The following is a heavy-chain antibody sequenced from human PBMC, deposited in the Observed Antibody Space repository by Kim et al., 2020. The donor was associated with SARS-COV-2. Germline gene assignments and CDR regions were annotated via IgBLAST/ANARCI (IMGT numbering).Heavy chain of an antibody. CDR1: GFTFSSYG. V-gene: IGHV3-33*01. CDR2: IWYDGSNK. CDR3: ARADYYDSSGLDY. J-gene: IGHJ4*02. D-gene: IGHD3-22*01. Sequence: GGSLRLSCAASGFTFSSYGMHWVRQAPGKGLEWVAVIWYDGSNKYYADSVKGRFTISRDNSKNTLYLQVNSLRTEDTAVYYCARADYYDSSGLDYWGQGTLVTVSS.